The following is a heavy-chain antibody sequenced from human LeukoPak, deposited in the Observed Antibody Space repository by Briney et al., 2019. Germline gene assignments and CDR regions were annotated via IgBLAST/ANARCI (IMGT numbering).Heavy chain of an antibody. CDR2: INPNSRGT. J-gene: IGHJ5*02. D-gene: IGHD6-25*01. Sequence: GASVKVSCKASGYTFTGYYMHWVRQAPGQGLEWMGWINPNSRGTNYAQKFQGRVTMTRDTSTSTAYMELSRLRSDDTAVYYCARDGPRGPTAEPPKNWFDPWGQGTLVTVSS. CDR1: GYTFTGYY. V-gene: IGHV1-2*02. CDR3: ARDGPRGPTAEPPKNWFDP.